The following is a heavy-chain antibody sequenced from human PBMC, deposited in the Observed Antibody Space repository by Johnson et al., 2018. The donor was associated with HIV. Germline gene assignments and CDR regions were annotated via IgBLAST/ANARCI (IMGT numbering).Heavy chain of an antibody. CDR3: AKDRQWGPRDAFDI. D-gene: IGHD6-19*01. V-gene: IGHV3-NL1*01. J-gene: IGHJ3*02. Sequence: QVQLVESGGGVVQPGRSLRLSCAASGFTFSYYAMHWVRQAPGKGLEWVSVIYTDGSTYYADSVKGRFTISRDNSKNTLYLQMNSLRAEDTAVYYCAKDRQWGPRDAFDIWGQGTMVTVSS. CDR1: GFTFSYYA. CDR2: IYTDGST.